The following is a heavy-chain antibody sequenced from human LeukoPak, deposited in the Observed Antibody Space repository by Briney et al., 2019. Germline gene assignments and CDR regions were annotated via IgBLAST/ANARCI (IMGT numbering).Heavy chain of an antibody. Sequence: PGGSLRLSCAASGFIFSSYWMHWVRQAPGRGLVWVSRINIDGCSPSYADSVKGRFTISRDNAKNTLYLQMNSLRAEDTAVYYCARGRAAGGTWSDYWGQGTLVTVSS. CDR3: ARGRAAGGTWSDY. CDR1: GFIFSSYW. D-gene: IGHD6-13*01. V-gene: IGHV3-74*01. CDR2: INIDGCSP. J-gene: IGHJ4*02.